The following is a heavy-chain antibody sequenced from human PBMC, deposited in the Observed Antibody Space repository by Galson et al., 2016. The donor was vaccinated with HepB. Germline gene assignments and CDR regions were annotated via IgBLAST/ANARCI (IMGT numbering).Heavy chain of an antibody. J-gene: IGHJ4*02. CDR2: ISGHGGSK. CDR3: ARHETTVTYYFDY. D-gene: IGHD4-17*01. V-gene: IGHV3-23*01. Sequence: SLRLSCAASGFIFSSYDMSWVRQAPGKGLEWVSAISGHGGSKYDTDSVKGRFTISRDNSRNTLYLQMSSLRVEDTAVYYWARHETTVTYYFDYWGQGALVTVSS. CDR1: GFIFSSYD.